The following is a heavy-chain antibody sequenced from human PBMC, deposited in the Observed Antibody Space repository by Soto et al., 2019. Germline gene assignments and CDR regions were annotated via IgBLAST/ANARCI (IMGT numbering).Heavy chain of an antibody. D-gene: IGHD3-22*01. CDR1: GYTFTSYG. J-gene: IGHJ4*02. V-gene: IGHV1-18*01. CDR2: ISAYNGNT. Sequence: ASVKVSCKASGYTFTSYGISWVRQAPGQGLEWMGWISAYNGNTNYAQKLQGRVTMTTDTSTSTAYMELRSLRSDDTAVYYCARERYYYDSSGPHLDYWGQGTLVTVSS. CDR3: ARERYYYDSSGPHLDY.